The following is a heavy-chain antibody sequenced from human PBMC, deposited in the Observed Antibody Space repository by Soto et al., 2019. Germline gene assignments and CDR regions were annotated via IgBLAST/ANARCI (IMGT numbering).Heavy chain of an antibody. CDR1: GYTFTGYY. D-gene: IGHD2-15*01. J-gene: IGHJ6*02. V-gene: IGHV1-2*04. Sequence: ASVKVSCKASGYTFTGYYMHWVRQAPGQGLEWMGWINPNSGGTNYAQKFQGWVTMTRDTSISTAYMELSRLRSDDTAVYYCARDFLYCSGGSCYYGMDVWGQGTTVTVSS. CDR3: ARDFLYCSGGSCYYGMDV. CDR2: INPNSGGT.